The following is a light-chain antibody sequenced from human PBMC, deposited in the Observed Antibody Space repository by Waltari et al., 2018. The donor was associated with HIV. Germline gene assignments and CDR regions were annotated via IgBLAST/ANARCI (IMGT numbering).Light chain of an antibody. Sequence: SALTQPASVSGSPGQSITVSCTGTSSDVGTYDLVSWYQQHPGKAPKLMIYEVTKRPSGVSNLFSGSKSGNTASLTVSGLQADDEAEYYCCSYRGSNTWVFGGGTKVTVL. CDR3: CSYRGSNTWV. CDR1: SSDVGTYDL. CDR2: EVT. J-gene: IGLJ3*02. V-gene: IGLV2-23*02.